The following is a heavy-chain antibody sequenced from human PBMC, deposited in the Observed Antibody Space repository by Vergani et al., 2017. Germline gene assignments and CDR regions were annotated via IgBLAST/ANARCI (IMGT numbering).Heavy chain of an antibody. CDR3: TRDSYSSSWYKSLFDY. V-gene: IGHV3-49*03. CDR1: GFTFGDYA. CDR2: IRSKAYGGTT. J-gene: IGHJ4*02. Sequence: EVQLVESGGGLVQPGRSLRLSCTASGFTFGDYAMSWFRQAPGKGLEWVGFIRSKAYGGTTEYAASVKGRFTISRDDSKSIAYLQMNSLKTEDTAVYYCTRDSYSSSWYKSLFDYWGQGTLVTVSS. D-gene: IGHD6-13*01.